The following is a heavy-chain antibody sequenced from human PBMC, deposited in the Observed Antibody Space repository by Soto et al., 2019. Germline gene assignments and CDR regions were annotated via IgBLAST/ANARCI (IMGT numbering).Heavy chain of an antibody. D-gene: IGHD5-18*01. V-gene: IGHV4-61*03. J-gene: IGHJ5*02. CDR1: GASVSSGTYY. CDR3: ARGAGFSYASTWFDI. Sequence: QVQLQESDPGLVKPSETLSLTCTVFGASVSSGTYYWSWIRQAPGKGLEWVGHIYYTGSTNYNPSLNNRVTLSVDTSKNHFSLQLTSVTAADTAVYYCARGAGFSYASTWFDIWGQGTLVTVSS. CDR2: IYYTGST.